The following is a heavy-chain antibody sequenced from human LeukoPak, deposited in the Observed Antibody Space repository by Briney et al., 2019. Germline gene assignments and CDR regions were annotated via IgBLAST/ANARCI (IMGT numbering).Heavy chain of an antibody. V-gene: IGHV6-1*01. CDR1: GDSVSSNSAA. J-gene: IGHJ6*02. Sequence: SQTLSLTCAISGDSVSSNSAAWIWIRQSPSRGLEWLGRTYFRSQWYSDYAVSVKSRIAINPDTSKNQFSLQLNSVTPEDTAVYYFARWQQLFWGVDYYGMDVWGQGTTVSVSS. D-gene: IGHD6-13*01. CDR2: TYFRSQWYS. CDR3: ARWQQLFWGVDYYGMDV.